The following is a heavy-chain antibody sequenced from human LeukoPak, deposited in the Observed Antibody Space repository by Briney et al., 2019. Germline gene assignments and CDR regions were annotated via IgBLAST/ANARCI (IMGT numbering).Heavy chain of an antibody. CDR3: ARPGSGYTASGAFEI. J-gene: IGHJ3*02. CDR2: VHYIGTT. Sequence: PSGTLSLTCTVSGDSISTYYWSWMRQPPGKGLEWIGYVHYIGTTNYNPSLKSRVIISVDASKNQLSLKLASRTAADTAVYYCARPGSGYTASGAFEIWGQGTMVTVSS. D-gene: IGHD5-18*01. CDR1: GDSISTYY. V-gene: IGHV4-59*08.